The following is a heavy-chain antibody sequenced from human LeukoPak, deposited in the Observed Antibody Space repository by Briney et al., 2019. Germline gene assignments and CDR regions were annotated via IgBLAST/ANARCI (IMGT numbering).Heavy chain of an antibody. CDR1: GFTFSSYA. Sequence: GGSLRLSCAASGFTFSSYAMSWVRQAPGKGLEWVSAISGSGGSTYYADSVKGRFTISRDNAKNSLFLQMYSLRAEDTAVYYCAKDFPDGSRNWGFDYWGQGTLVTASS. CDR3: AKDFPDGSRNWGFDY. J-gene: IGHJ4*02. V-gene: IGHV3-23*01. D-gene: IGHD5-24*01. CDR2: ISGSGGST.